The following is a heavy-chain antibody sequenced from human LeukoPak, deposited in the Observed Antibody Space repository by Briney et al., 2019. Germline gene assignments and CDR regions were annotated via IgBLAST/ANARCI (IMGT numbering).Heavy chain of an antibody. D-gene: IGHD3-10*01. CDR2: FDPEDGET. CDR3: ATDRGRFGAHFRWFDP. V-gene: IGHV1-24*01. CDR1: GYTLTELS. J-gene: IGHJ5*02. Sequence: ASVKVSCKVSGYTLTELSMHWVRQAPGKGLEWMGGFDPEDGETIYAQKFQGGVTMTEDTSTDTAYMELSSLRSEDTAVYYRATDRGRFGAHFRWFDPWGQGTLVTVSS.